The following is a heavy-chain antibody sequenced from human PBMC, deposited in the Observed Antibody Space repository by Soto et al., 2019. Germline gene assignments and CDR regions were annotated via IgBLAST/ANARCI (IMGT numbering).Heavy chain of an antibody. V-gene: IGHV4-61*01. CDR2: IFYSGST. CDR3: ARGNYYGSSGYYPPYFQH. D-gene: IGHD3-22*01. Sequence: SETLSLTCTVSGGSFSSGSYNWSWIRQPPGKGLEWFGYIFYSGSTNYNPSLKSRFTISVDTSKKQFSLRLTSVTAADTAGYYCARGNYYGSSGYYPPYFQHWGQGTLVTVSS. CDR1: GGSFSSGSYN. J-gene: IGHJ1*01.